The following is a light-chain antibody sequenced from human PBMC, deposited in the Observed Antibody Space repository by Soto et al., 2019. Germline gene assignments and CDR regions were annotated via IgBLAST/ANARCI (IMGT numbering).Light chain of an antibody. J-gene: IGKJ4*01. V-gene: IGKV1-12*01. Sequence: NSQASRDINSWLAWYQHKPGKAPKVLVYGASSLKRGVPSRFSGRGYGTEFTLTISSLQPEDFATYYCQKAHSFPVTFGGGHTGDIK. CDR1: RDINSW. CDR3: QKAHSFPVT. CDR2: GAS.